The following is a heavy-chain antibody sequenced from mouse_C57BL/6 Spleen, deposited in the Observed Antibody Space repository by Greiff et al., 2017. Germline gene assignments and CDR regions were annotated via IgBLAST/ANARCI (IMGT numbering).Heavy chain of an antibody. CDR2: INPNNGGT. CDR1: GYTFTDYN. Sequence: VQLQQSGPELVKPGASVKIPCKASGYTFTDYNMDWVKQSHGKSLEWIGDINPNNGGTIYNQKFKGKATLTVDKSSSTAYMELRSLTSEDPAVYYCARRVVANDYWGQGTTLTVSS. CDR3: ARRVVANDY. V-gene: IGHV1-18*01. J-gene: IGHJ2*01. D-gene: IGHD1-1*01.